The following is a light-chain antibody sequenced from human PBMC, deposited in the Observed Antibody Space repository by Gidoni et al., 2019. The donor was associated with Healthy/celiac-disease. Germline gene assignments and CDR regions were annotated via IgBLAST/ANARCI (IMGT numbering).Light chain of an antibody. V-gene: IGKV3-15*01. CDR1: QNASSN. CDR2: GAS. CDR3: QQYNDWWT. Sequence: EIVMTQSPATLSVSPGERATLSCRARQNASSNLAWYQQKPGQAPRLLIYGASTRATGIPARCSSSGSGTEFPLTISSLQSEDLTVYYCQQYNDWWTFGQGTKVEIK. J-gene: IGKJ1*01.